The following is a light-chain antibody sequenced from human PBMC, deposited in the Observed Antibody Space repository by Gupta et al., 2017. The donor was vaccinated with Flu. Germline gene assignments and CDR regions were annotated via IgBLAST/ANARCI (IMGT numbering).Light chain of an antibody. CDR3: SSYAGSNNL. V-gene: IGLV2-8*01. CDR2: EVS. CDR1: SSDVGGYNY. Sequence: GTSSDVGGYNYVSWYQQHPGKAPKLMIYEVSKRPSGVPDRFSGSKSGNTASLTVSGLQAEDEADYYCSSYAGSNNLFGGGTKLTVL. J-gene: IGLJ2*01.